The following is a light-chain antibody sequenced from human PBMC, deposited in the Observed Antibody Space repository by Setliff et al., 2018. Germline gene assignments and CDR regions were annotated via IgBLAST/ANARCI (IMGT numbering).Light chain of an antibody. Sequence: QSVLTQPASVSGSPGQSITISCTGTSSDIGDSKYVSWYQQHPGKAPKLMIYDVSNRPSGVSNRFSGSKSGNTASLTISGLQAEDEADYYCSSHTSSSTPYVFGTGTKVTV. CDR3: SSHTSSSTPYV. CDR2: DVS. J-gene: IGLJ1*01. V-gene: IGLV2-14*03. CDR1: SSDIGDSKY.